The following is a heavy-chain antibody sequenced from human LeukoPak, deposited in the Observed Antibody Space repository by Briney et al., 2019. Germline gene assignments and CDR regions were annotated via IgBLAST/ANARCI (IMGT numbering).Heavy chain of an antibody. Sequence: SVKVSCKASGGTFSSYAISWVRQAPGQGLEWMGGIIPIFGTANYAQKFQGRVTITTDESTSTAYMEPSSLRSEDTAVYYCARGIDDSSGHYHFDYWGQGTLVTVSS. J-gene: IGHJ4*02. CDR2: IIPIFGTA. D-gene: IGHD3-22*01. V-gene: IGHV1-69*05. CDR3: ARGIDDSSGHYHFDY. CDR1: GGTFSSYA.